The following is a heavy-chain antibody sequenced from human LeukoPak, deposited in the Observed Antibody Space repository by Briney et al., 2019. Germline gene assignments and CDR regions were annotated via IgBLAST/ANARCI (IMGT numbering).Heavy chain of an antibody. J-gene: IGHJ4*02. CDR2: ISWNSGSI. D-gene: IGHD1-26*01. CDR1: GFTFDDYA. V-gene: IGHV3-9*01. Sequence: PGRSLRLSCAASGFTFDDYAMHWVRQAPGKGLEWVPGISWNSGSIGYADSVKGRFTISRDNAKNSLYLQMNSLRAEDTALYYCAKGSIVGVRGYFDYWGQGTLVTVSS. CDR3: AKGSIVGVRGYFDY.